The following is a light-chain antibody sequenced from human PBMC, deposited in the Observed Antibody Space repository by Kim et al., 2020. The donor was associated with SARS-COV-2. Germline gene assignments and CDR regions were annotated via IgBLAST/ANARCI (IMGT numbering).Light chain of an antibody. V-gene: IGLV1-47*01. CDR2: TND. CDR3: STWDDSLSGRL. Sequence: GQRVTISCSGGTSNIGNNYVYWYQQFPGTAPRLLIYTNDQRPSGVPERFAGSKSGTSASLAISGLRSEDEADYYCSTWDDSLSGRLFGGGTQLTVL. J-gene: IGLJ3*02. CDR1: TSNIGNNY.